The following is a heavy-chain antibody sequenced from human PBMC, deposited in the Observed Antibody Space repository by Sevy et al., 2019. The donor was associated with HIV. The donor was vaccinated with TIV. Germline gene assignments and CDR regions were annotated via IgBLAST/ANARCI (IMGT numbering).Heavy chain of an antibody. Sequence: GGSLRLSCAASGFSFNTYAMHWVRQGPGKGLEGVAIMAYDGTDIQYAESVKGRFTISRDNSKSTLYLQMNSLRIEDTAVYFCARDSLGSIDHWGQEAWSPSPQ. V-gene: IGHV3-30*03. CDR1: GFSFNTYA. J-gene: IGHJ4*01. CDR3: ARDSLGSIDH. CDR2: MAYDGTDI. D-gene: IGHD5-12*01.